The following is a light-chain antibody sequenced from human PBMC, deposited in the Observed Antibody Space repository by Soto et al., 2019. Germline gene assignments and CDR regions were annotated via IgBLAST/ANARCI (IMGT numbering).Light chain of an antibody. CDR2: DTS. CDR1: QSVSSH. CDR3: QQRVNWPLT. V-gene: IGKV3-11*01. J-gene: IGKJ4*01. Sequence: EIVLTQSPATLSLSPGERATLSCRASQSVSSHLAWYQQKPGQAPRLLMYDTSNRATGIPARFSGSGSGTDFTLTISSLEPEDFAVYCCQQRVNWPLTFGGGTKVEIK.